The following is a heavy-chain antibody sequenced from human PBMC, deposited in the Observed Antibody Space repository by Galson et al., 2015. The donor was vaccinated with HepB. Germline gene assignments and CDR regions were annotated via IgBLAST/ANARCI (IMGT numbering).Heavy chain of an antibody. J-gene: IGHJ5*01. CDR3: ARQGDCNGVRCQGGVFDS. Sequence: SLRLSCAASRFTFSDYYMSWIRQAPGEGLEWVSYISSSSGYTIYADSVKGRFTISRDNAKNSLYLQMNSLKASDTAIYYCARQGDCNGVRCQGGVFDSWGQGTLVTVSS. V-gene: IGHV3-11*03. CDR2: ISSSSGYT. CDR1: RFTFSDYY. D-gene: IGHD2-8*01.